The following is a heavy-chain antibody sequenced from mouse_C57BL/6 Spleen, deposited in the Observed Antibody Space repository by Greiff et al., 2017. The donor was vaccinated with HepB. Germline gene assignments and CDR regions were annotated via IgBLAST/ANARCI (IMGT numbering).Heavy chain of an antibody. D-gene: IGHD2-4*01. J-gene: IGHJ4*01. Sequence: EVMLVESGGGLVKPGGSLKLSCAASGFTFSDYGMHWVRQAPEKGLEWVAYISSGSSTIYYADTVKGRFTISRDNAKNTLFLQMTSLRSEDTAMYYCARIYYDYGAMDYCGQGTSVTVYS. CDR2: ISSGSSTI. V-gene: IGHV5-17*01. CDR3: ARIYYDYGAMDY. CDR1: GFTFSDYG.